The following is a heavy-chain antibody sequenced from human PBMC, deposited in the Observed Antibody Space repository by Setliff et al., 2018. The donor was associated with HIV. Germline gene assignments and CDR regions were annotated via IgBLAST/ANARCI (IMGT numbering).Heavy chain of an antibody. Sequence: GGSLRLSCAASGFTFSSSEMNWVRQAPGKGLDWVSGISGSGGSPYYADSVKGRFTISRDNSKNTLYLQMNSLRAEDTAVYYCAKDWSGYIPTHAFDYWGQGTLVTVSS. CDR3: AKDWSGYIPTHAFDY. V-gene: IGHV3-23*01. CDR2: ISGSGGSP. D-gene: IGHD3-3*01. J-gene: IGHJ4*02. CDR1: GFTFSSSE.